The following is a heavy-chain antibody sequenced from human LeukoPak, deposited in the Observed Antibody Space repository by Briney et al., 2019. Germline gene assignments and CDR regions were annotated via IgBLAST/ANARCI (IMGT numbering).Heavy chain of an antibody. V-gene: IGHV4-59*01. D-gene: IGHD6-19*01. Sequence: QASETLSHTCTVSGGSISSYYWSWIRQPPGKGLESLGYIYYSGTTNYNPSLKSRVTISVDTSKNQFSLKLSSVTAADTAVYYCAKIGRGYSSGWSGFDPWGQGTLVTVSS. CDR3: AKIGRGYSSGWSGFDP. CDR2: IYYSGTT. J-gene: IGHJ5*02. CDR1: GGSISSYY.